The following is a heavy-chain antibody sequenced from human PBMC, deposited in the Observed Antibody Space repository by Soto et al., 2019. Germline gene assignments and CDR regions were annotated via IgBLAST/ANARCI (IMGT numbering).Heavy chain of an antibody. CDR1: GYTFTSYG. D-gene: IGHD1-26*01. J-gene: IGHJ4*02. CDR3: ARDGRYSGSYGGYYFDY. CDR2: ISGNNGNT. Sequence: QVQLVQSGAEVKKPGASVKVSCKASGYTFTSYGISWVRQAPGQGLEWMGWISGNNGNTNYAQKIQGRVTMTTDTSTSTAYMELRSLRSDDTAVYYCARDGRYSGSYGGYYFDYWGQGTLVTVSS. V-gene: IGHV1-18*01.